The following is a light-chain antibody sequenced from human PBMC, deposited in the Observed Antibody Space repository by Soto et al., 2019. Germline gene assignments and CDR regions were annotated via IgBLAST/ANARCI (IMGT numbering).Light chain of an antibody. Sequence: AIRMTQSPSSFSASTGDRVTITCRASQGISSHLAWYQVKPGKAPRLLIYTASCLESGVPSRFSVSAAGTDVTLTVSALHSEDFAVYYGQQYFSYPLTFGGGTKVEIK. J-gene: IGKJ4*01. CDR1: QGISSH. V-gene: IGKV1-8*01. CDR2: TAS. CDR3: QQYFSYPLT.